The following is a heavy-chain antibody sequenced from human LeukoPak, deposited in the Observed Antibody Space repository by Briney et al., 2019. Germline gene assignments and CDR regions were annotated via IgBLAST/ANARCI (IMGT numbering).Heavy chain of an antibody. V-gene: IGHV3-21*01. CDR2: ISSSSSYI. D-gene: IGHD2-15*01. CDR3: ARDKASDIVVVVADTPYYYYYGMDV. CDR1: GFAFSSYS. Sequence: GGTLRLSCEASGFAFSSYSMNWVRHAPGKGLEWVSSISSSSSYIYYADSVKGRFTISRDNAKNSLYLQMNSLRAEDTAVYYCARDKASDIVVVVADTPYYYYYGMDVWGQGTTVTVSS. J-gene: IGHJ6*02.